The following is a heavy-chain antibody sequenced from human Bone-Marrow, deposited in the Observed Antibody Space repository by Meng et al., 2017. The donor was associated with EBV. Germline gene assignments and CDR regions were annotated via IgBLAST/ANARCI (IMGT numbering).Heavy chain of an antibody. J-gene: IGHJ5*02. CDR1: GESIPTYTSY. CDR3: ARRAASWFDP. CDR2: IYHSGTT. D-gene: IGHD5-18*01. V-gene: IGHV4-39*01. Sequence: QLQLQASDPGLVKPSETLSLTCTVPGESIPTYTSYWGWIRQPPGKGLEWIGTIYHSGTTYYNPSLQSRVTISVDTSKNQFSLKMNSVTAADTAVYYCARRAASWFDPWGQGALVTVSS.